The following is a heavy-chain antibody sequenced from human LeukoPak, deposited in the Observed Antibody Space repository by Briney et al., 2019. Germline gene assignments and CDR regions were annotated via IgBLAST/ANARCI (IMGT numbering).Heavy chain of an antibody. CDR2: IFTDGSTT. V-gene: IGHV3-74*01. CDR1: EFNFFSYG. CDR3: ARELPREVTLDY. D-gene: IGHD2-21*02. J-gene: IGHJ4*01. Sequence: PGGSLRLSCVVSEFNFFSYGMQWVRQAPGEGLVWVSRIFTDGSTTSYADSVKGRFTISRDNAKNTLYPQMNSLRAEDTAVYYCARELPREVTLDYWGQGTLVTVSP.